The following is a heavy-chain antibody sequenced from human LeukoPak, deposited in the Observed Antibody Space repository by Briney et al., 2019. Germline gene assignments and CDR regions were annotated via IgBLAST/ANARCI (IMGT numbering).Heavy chain of an antibody. J-gene: IGHJ4*02. D-gene: IGHD7-27*01. CDR2: IYYSGST. V-gene: IGHV4-59*01. CDR1: GGSLSSYY. Sequence: SETLSLTCTVSGGSLSSYYWSWLRQSPGKGLEWIGYIYYSGSTNYNPSLKSRVTISVDTFKNQFSLKLSSVTAADTAVYYCASRKLGNDYWGQGTLVTVSS. CDR3: ASRKLGNDY.